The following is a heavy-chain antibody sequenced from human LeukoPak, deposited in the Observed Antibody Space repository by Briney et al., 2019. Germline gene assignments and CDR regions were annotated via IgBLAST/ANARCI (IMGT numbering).Heavy chain of an antibody. CDR3: AKGVAVAGTPDY. CDR1: GFTFCSFG. V-gene: IGHV3-30*18. CDR2: ISYDGSNK. Sequence: PGRSLRLSCAASGFTFCSFGMYWVRQAPGKGLEWVAVISYDGSNKYYADSVKGRFTISRDNSKNTLYLQMNSLRAEDTAVYYCAKGVAVAGTPDYWGQGTLVTVSS. D-gene: IGHD6-19*01. J-gene: IGHJ4*02.